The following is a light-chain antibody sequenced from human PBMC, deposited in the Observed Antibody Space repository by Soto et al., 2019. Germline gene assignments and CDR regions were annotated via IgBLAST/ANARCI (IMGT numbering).Light chain of an antibody. CDR1: QSVSSSY. CDR2: GTS. Sequence: EIVLTQSPGTLSLSPGERATLSCRASQSVSSSYLAWYQQKPGQAPRLLIYGTSGRATGIPDRFSGSGSGTDFTLIISSLEPEDFAVYYCQQYGSSPPVTFGQGTRLEIK. CDR3: QQYGSSPPVT. V-gene: IGKV3-20*01. J-gene: IGKJ5*01.